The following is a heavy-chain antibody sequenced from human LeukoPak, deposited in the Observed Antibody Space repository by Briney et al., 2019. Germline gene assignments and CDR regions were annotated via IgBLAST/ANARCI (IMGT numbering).Heavy chain of an antibody. J-gene: IGHJ5*02. D-gene: IGHD5-18*01. CDR2: MNPINGNT. CDR1: GYTFTSYD. Sequence: AASVKVSCKASGYTFTSYDINWVRQAPGQGLEWMGWMNPINGNTDYAQKFQGRVTMTRDTSIRTAYMELSSLRSDDTAVYYCARAPREWGYNHWGQGTLVTVSS. V-gene: IGHV1-8*01. CDR3: ARAPREWGYNH.